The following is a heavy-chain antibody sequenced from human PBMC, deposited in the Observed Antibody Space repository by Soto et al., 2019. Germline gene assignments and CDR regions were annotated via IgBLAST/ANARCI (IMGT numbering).Heavy chain of an antibody. V-gene: IGHV1-2*04. J-gene: IGHJ6*02. Sequence: GASVKVSCKASGYTFAGYYMHWVRQAPGQGLEWMGWINPNSGGTNYAQKFQGWVTMTRDTSISTAYMELSRLRSDDTAVYYCARDSYYDILTGGYGMDVWGQGTTVTVSS. CDR2: INPNSGGT. CDR1: GYTFAGYY. D-gene: IGHD3-9*01. CDR3: ARDSYYDILTGGYGMDV.